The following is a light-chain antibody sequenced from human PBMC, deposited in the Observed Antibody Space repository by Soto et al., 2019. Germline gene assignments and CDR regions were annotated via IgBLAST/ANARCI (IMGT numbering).Light chain of an antibody. J-gene: IGKJ5*01. CDR2: RAS. CDR1: QSVSSL. CDR3: QQYNGWPIT. Sequence: EVVRTQSPATLSLSPGERATLSCRASQSVSSLLAWYQQKPGQAPRLLIYRASYRATGVSGRFSGSGSGTEFTLTITSLQSEDFAVYYCQQYNGWPITFGQGTRLETK. V-gene: IGKV3-15*01.